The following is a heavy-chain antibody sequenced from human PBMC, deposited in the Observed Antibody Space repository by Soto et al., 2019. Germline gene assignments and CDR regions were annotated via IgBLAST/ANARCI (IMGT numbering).Heavy chain of an antibody. J-gene: IGHJ3*02. CDR3: ARSPKGIDYGDYDAFDI. D-gene: IGHD4-17*01. CDR1: GYSFTSYW. Sequence: GESLKISCKGSGYSFTSYWIGWVRQMPGKGLEWMGIIYPGDSDTRYSPSFQGQVTISADKSISTAYLQWSSLKASDTAMYYCARSPKGIDYGDYDAFDIWGQGTMVTVSS. V-gene: IGHV5-51*01. CDR2: IYPGDSDT.